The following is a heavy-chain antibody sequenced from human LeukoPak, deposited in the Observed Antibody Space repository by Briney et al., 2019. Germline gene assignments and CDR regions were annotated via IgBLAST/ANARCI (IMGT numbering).Heavy chain of an antibody. Sequence: GGSLRLSCAASGFTSSSYAMHWVRQAPGKGLEYVSAISSNGGSTYYANSVKGRFTISRDNSKNTLYLQMGSLRAEDMAVYYCARAEDTARYYFDYWGQGTLVTVSS. V-gene: IGHV3-64*01. J-gene: IGHJ4*02. CDR1: GFTSSSYA. CDR3: ARAEDTARYYFDY. D-gene: IGHD5-18*01. CDR2: ISSNGGST.